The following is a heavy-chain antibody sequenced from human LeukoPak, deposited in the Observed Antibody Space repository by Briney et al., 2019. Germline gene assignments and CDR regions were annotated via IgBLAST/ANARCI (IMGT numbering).Heavy chain of an antibody. CDR2: IHDDGRVT. CDR1: GFTFRSYG. J-gene: IGHJ4*02. Sequence: GGSLRLSCATPGFTFRSYGMNWVRQTPGKGLEWVANIHDDGRVTNYVDSVKGRFTISRDDARNSVYLQLNSLRAEGTALYYCARGRGWVDHWGQGTLVTVSS. CDR3: ARGRGWVDH. D-gene: IGHD3-16*01. V-gene: IGHV3-7*01.